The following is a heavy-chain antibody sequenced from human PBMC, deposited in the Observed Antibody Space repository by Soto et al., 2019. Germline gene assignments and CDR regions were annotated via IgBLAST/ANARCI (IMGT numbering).Heavy chain of an antibody. D-gene: IGHD2-21*02. CDR1: GGSFSGYY. Sequence: SETLSLTCAVYGGSFSGYYWSWIRQPPGKGLEWIGEINHSGSTNYNPSLKSRVTISVDTSKNQFSLKLSSVTAADTAVYYCARVGGNSPWYYYYGMDVWGQGTTVTVSS. V-gene: IGHV4-34*01. J-gene: IGHJ6*02. CDR3: ARVGGNSPWYYYYGMDV. CDR2: INHSGST.